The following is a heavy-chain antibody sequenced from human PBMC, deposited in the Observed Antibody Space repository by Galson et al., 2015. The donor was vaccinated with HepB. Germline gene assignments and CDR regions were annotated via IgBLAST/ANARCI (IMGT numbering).Heavy chain of an antibody. CDR2: IIPIIEKI. CDR3: STLPPCFNTTCFRRGFES. D-gene: IGHD2-2*01. CDR1: GGTFSSYA. V-gene: IGHV1-69*01. J-gene: IGHJ4*02. Sequence: VKVSCKASGGTFSSYAISWVRQAPGQGPEWMGGIIPIIEKIKYAERFQGRITLTEEPSTVTAYMELSSLRSEDTAVYYCSTLPPCFNTTCFRRGFESWGQGALVTVSS.